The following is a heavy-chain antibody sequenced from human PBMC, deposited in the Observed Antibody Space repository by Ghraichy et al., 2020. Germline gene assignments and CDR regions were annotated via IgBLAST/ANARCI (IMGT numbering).Heavy chain of an antibody. CDR3: AFPSGGDDAFDI. CDR2: IIPILGIA. V-gene: IGHV1-69*04. D-gene: IGHD2-15*01. J-gene: IGHJ3*02. CDR1: GGTFSSYA. Sequence: SVKVSCKASGGTFSSYAISWVRQAPGQGLEWMGRIIPILGIANYAQKFQGRVTITADKSTSTAYMELSSLRSEDTAVYYCAFPSGGDDAFDIWGQGTMVTVSS.